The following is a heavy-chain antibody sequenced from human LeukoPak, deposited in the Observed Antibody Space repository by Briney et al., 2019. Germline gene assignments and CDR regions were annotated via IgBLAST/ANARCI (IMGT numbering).Heavy chain of an antibody. V-gene: IGHV3-7*03. CDR1: GFTVATYW. CDR3: GRGRGDYVNDADDFDH. CDR2: IKKDGSEK. D-gene: IGHD4-17*01. J-gene: IGHJ4*02. Sequence: GGSLRLSCAASGFTVATYWMTWVRQAPGKGLERVANIKKDGSEKDYVDSVKGRFTISRDNAKKSLYLQMSSLRAEDTAVYYLGRGRGDYVNDADDFDHWGQGTLVTVSS.